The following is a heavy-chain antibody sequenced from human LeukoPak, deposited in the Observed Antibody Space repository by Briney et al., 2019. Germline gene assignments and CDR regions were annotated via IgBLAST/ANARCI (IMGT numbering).Heavy chain of an antibody. V-gene: IGHV4-39*07. CDR2: INHSGST. CDR3: ARGLKSGYSSSWYVPRNGLFDY. CDR1: GDSISTSNYY. J-gene: IGHJ4*02. Sequence: SETLSLTCTVSGDSISTSNYYWSWIRQPPGKGLEWIGEINHSGSTNYNPSLKSRVTISVDTSKNQFSLKLSSVTAADTAVYYCARGLKSGYSSSWYVPRNGLFDYWGQGTLVTVSS. D-gene: IGHD6-13*01.